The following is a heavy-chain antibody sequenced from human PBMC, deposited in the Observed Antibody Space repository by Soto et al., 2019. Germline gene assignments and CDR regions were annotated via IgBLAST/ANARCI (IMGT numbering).Heavy chain of an antibody. V-gene: IGHV3-21*01. D-gene: IGHD5-12*01. CDR1: GFTFSSYS. Sequence: EVQQVESGGGLVKPGGSLRLSCAASGFTFSSYSTNWVRQAPGKGLEWVSSISSSSSYIYYADSVKGRFTISRDNAKNSLYLQMNSLRAEDSAVYYCARALLGGATIHFDYWGQGTLVTVSS. J-gene: IGHJ4*02. CDR2: ISSSSSYI. CDR3: ARALLGGATIHFDY.